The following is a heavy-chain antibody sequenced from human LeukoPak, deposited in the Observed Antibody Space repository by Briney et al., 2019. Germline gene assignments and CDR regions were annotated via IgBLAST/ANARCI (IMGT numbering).Heavy chain of an antibody. D-gene: IGHD5-18*01. V-gene: IGHV3-48*03. Sequence: GGSLRLSCAASGFIFSGFAMAWVRQAPGKGLEWVSYISSGGNTIYYADSVKGRFTISRDNAKNSLYLQTNSLRAEDTAVYYCAREGTAMVSFDYWGQGTLVTVSS. CDR1: GFIFSGFA. CDR2: ISSGGNTI. J-gene: IGHJ4*02. CDR3: AREGTAMVSFDY.